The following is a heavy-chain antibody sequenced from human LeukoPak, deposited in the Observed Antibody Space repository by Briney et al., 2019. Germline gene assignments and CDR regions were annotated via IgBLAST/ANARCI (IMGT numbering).Heavy chain of an antibody. CDR2: IYASGST. D-gene: IGHD3-10*01. V-gene: IGHV4-4*07. CDR1: GASMSTYY. Sequence: PSETLSLTCTVSGASMSTYYWSWIRQPAGKGLEWIGRIYASGSTDYNPSLRSRVTISLDKSKNQFSLNPNSVTAADTAVYYCARGTSGDYWGQGTLVTVSS. CDR3: ARGTSGDY. J-gene: IGHJ4*02.